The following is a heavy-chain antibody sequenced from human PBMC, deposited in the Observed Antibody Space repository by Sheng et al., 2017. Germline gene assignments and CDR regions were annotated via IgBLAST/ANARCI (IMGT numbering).Heavy chain of an antibody. J-gene: IGHJ4*02. CDR2: ISSDGSTT. CDR3: ARADTSINRLLDY. V-gene: IGHV3-74*01. Sequence: EVQLVESGGGLVQPGGSLRLSCAASGFTFSSYWMHWVRQVPGKGLVWVSRISSDGSTTFYTDSVKGRFTISRDNAKNTLYLQMNSLRAEDTAVYYCARADTSINRLLDYWGQGTLVTVSS. CDR1: GFTFSSYW.